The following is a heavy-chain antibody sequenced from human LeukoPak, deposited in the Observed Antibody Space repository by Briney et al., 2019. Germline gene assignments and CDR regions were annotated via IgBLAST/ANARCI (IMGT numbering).Heavy chain of an antibody. J-gene: IGHJ5*02. CDR3: SRLYGDYGWFDP. D-gene: IGHD4-17*01. CDR2: MYHTGSS. V-gene: IGHV4-4*02. Sequence: GSLRLSCAASGFTVSSNYMSWVRQSPGKGLEWIGEMYHTGSSNYNPSLKSRVTISVDKSKNQFSLRLSSVTAADTAVYYCSRLYGDYGWFDPWGQGTLVTVSS. CDR1: GFTVSSNY.